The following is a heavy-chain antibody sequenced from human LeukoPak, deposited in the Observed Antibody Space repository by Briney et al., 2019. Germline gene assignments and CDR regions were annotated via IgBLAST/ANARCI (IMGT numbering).Heavy chain of an antibody. CDR1: GGSISSGSYY. V-gene: IGHV4-61*02. D-gene: IGHD1-26*01. CDR3: ATGDSGSYYY. Sequence: PSETLSLTCTVSGGSISSGSYYWSWIRQPARKGLEWIGRIYTSGSTNYNPSLKSRVTISVDTSKNQFSLKLSSVTAADTAVYYCATGDSGSYYYWGQGTLVTVSS. CDR2: IYTSGST. J-gene: IGHJ4*02.